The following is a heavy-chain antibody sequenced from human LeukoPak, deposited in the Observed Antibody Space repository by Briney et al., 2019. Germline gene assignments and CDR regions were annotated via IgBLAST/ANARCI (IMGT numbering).Heavy chain of an antibody. V-gene: IGHV4-59*08. Sequence: SETLSLTCTVSGGSISSYYWSWIRQPPGKGLEWIGYIYYSGSTNYNPSLKSRVTISVDTSKNQVSLNLRSVTAADTAVYYCARHPHCSGGSCYQPADYWGQGTLVTVSS. CDR1: GGSISSYY. J-gene: IGHJ4*02. D-gene: IGHD2-15*01. CDR2: IYYSGST. CDR3: ARHPHCSGGSCYQPADY.